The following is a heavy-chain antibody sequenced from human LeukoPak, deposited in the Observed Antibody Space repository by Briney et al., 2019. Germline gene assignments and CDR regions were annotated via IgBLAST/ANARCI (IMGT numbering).Heavy chain of an antibody. V-gene: IGHV4-59*01. CDR1: GDSISSYY. J-gene: IGHJ4*02. CDR3: ARETWDCGGDCYDY. Sequence: PSETLSLTCTVSGDSISSYYWSWIRQPPGKGLEWIGYIHYSGSTNYNPSLKSRVTISVDTSKNQFSLILSSVTTADTAIYYCARETWDCGGDCYDYWGQGTLVTVSS. D-gene: IGHD2-21*02. CDR2: IHYSGST.